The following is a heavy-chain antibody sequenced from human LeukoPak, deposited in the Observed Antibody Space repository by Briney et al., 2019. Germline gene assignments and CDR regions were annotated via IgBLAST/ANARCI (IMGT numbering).Heavy chain of an antibody. Sequence: GGSLRLSCAASEFTFSSYNMNWVRQAPGKGLEWVSSISSSSDYIYYADSVKGRYTISRDNAKNSLYLQMKSLRAEDTAVYYCARGKTSQNIVTRKTYNWFDPWGQGTLVTVSS. CDR1: EFTFSSYN. J-gene: IGHJ5*02. CDR3: ARGKTSQNIVTRKTYNWFDP. D-gene: IGHD2/OR15-2a*01. CDR2: ISSSSDYI. V-gene: IGHV3-21*01.